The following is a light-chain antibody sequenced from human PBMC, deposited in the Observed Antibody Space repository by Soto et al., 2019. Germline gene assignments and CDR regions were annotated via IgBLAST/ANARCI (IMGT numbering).Light chain of an antibody. CDR1: QSVSSSY. J-gene: IGKJ1*01. V-gene: IGKV3D-20*02. CDR2: DAS. Sequence: EIVLTPSPGTLSLSPGERATLSCRASQSVSSSYLAWYQQKPGQAPRLLIYDASNRATGIPARFSGSGSGTDFTLTISSLEPEDFAVYYCQQRSNWWTFGQGTKVDIK. CDR3: QQRSNWWT.